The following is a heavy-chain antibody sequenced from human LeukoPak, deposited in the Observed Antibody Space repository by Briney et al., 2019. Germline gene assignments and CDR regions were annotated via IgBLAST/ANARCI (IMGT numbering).Heavy chain of an antibody. J-gene: IGHJ4*02. CDR1: GFTVSSNS. CDR3: ARVLAARPQYYFDY. CDR2: IYSDNT. D-gene: IGHD6-6*01. V-gene: IGHV3-53*01. Sequence: GGSLRLSCTVSGFTVSSNSMSWVRQAPGKGLEWVSFIYSDNTHYSDSVKGRFTISRDNSKNTLYLQMNSLRAEDTAVYYCARVLAARPQYYFDYWGQGTLVTVSS.